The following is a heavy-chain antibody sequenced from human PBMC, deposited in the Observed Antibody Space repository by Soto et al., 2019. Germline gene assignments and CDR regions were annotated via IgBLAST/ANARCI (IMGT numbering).Heavy chain of an antibody. CDR1: GFSLTTNGMC. J-gene: IGHJ5*02. V-gene: IGHV2-70*01. CDR2: IDWDDNT. Sequence: SGPTLVNPTQTLTLTCTFSGFSLTTNGMCLSWIRQPPGKALEWLALIDWDDNTYYSTSLNNRLTLSKDTSKNQVVLLVRHMGPVDTATYYCARIPCGNYYTENFFDPWGQGIPVTVS. D-gene: IGHD3-22*01. CDR3: ARIPCGNYYTENFFDP.